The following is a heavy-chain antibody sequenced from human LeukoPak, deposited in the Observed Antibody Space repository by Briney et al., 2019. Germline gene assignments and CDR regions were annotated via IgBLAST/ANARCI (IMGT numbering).Heavy chain of an antibody. V-gene: IGHV4-34*01. Sequence: SETLSLTCAVYGGSFSGYYWSWIRQPPGKGLEWIGEINHSGSTNYNPSLKSRVTISVDTSKNQFSLKLSSVTAADTAVYYCARGKGYDSSGYSCWFDPWGQGTLVTVSS. CDR2: INHSGST. CDR1: GGSFSGYY. J-gene: IGHJ5*02. D-gene: IGHD3-22*01. CDR3: ARGKGYDSSGYSCWFDP.